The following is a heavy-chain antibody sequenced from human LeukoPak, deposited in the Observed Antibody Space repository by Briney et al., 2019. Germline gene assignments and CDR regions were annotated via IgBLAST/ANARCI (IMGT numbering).Heavy chain of an antibody. V-gene: IGHV1-18*01. CDR2: ISAYNGNT. J-gene: IGHJ4*02. CDR3: ARVWEDTIFGVADLDY. D-gene: IGHD3-3*01. CDR1: GGTFSSYA. Sequence: ASVKVSCKASGGTFSSYAISWVRQAPGQGLEWMGWISAYNGNTNYAQKLQGRVTMTTDTSTSTAYMELRSLRSDDTAVYYCARVWEDTIFGVADLDYWGQGTLVTVSS.